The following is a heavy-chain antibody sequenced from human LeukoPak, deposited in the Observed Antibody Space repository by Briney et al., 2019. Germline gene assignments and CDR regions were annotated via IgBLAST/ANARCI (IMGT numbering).Heavy chain of an antibody. Sequence: SETLSLTCTVSGGSISSGGYYCSWIRQHPGKGLEWIGYIYYSGSTYYNPSLKSRVTISVDTSKNQFSLKLSSVAAADTAVYYCARGLYREYNWFDPWGQGTLVTVSS. V-gene: IGHV4-31*03. CDR2: IYYSGST. CDR3: ARGLYREYNWFDP. J-gene: IGHJ5*02. CDR1: GGSISSGGYY. D-gene: IGHD1-26*01.